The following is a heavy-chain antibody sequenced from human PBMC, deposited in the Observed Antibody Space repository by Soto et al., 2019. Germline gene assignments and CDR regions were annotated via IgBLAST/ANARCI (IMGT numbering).Heavy chain of an antibody. J-gene: IGHJ2*01. V-gene: IGHV3-23*01. Sequence: EVQLLESGGGLVQPGGSLRLSCAASGFTFSSYAMSWVRQAPGKGLEWVSAISGSGGSTYYADSVKGRFTISRDNSKNTLYLQMNSLRAEDTAVYYCARDEGNYYDSSGGSFDLWGRGTLVTVSS. CDR1: GFTFSSYA. D-gene: IGHD3-22*01. CDR3: ARDEGNYYDSSGGSFDL. CDR2: ISGSGGST.